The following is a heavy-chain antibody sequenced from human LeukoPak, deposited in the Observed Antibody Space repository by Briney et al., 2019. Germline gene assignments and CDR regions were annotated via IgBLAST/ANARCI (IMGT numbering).Heavy chain of an antibody. J-gene: IGHJ4*02. Sequence: PGRSLRLSCAASGFTFSSYGMHWVRQAPGKGLEWVAVISYDGSNKYYADSVKGRFTISRDNSKNTLYLQMSSLRAEDTAVYYCAKGGIAVAGTFFDYWGQGTLVTVSS. CDR3: AKGGIAVAGTFFDY. V-gene: IGHV3-30*18. CDR2: ISYDGSNK. D-gene: IGHD6-19*01. CDR1: GFTFSSYG.